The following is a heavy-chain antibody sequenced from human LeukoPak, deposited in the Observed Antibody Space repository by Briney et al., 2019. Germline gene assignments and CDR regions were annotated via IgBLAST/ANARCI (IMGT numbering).Heavy chain of an antibody. D-gene: IGHD6-13*01. J-gene: IGHJ4*02. CDR3: ARHGKSAAGTYFDY. Sequence: SETLSLTCTVSGGSISSYYWSWIRQPPGKGLEWIGYIYYSGSTNYNPSPKSRVTISVDTSKNQFSLKLSSVTAADTAVYYCARHGKSAAGTYFDYWGQGTLVTVSS. V-gene: IGHV4-59*08. CDR2: IYYSGST. CDR1: GGSISSYY.